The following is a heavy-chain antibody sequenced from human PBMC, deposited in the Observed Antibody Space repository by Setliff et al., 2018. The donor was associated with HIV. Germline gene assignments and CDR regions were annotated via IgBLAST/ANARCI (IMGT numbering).Heavy chain of an antibody. V-gene: IGHV4-34*01. CDR1: GGSFSGYH. J-gene: IGHJ4*02. Sequence: LSLTCAVYGGSFSGYHWSWIRQSPGKGLEWIGEIDHSRSTDDNPSLKSRVTISVDTSKNQFSLKLSSVSAADKAVYYCARGHPIVPTGLVSFYFDHWGQGTLVTVSS. D-gene: IGHD2-2*01. CDR3: ARGHPIVPTGLVSFYFDH. CDR2: IDHSRST.